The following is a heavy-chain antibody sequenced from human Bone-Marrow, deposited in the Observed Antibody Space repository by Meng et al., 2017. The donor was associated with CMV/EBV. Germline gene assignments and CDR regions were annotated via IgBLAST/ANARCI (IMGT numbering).Heavy chain of an antibody. CDR3: ARDRDSYGMDV. CDR1: GGSISSSSYY. V-gene: IGHV4-39*07. J-gene: IGHJ6*02. Sequence: SETLSLTCTVDGGSISSSSYYWGWIRQPPGKGLEWIGSIYYSGSTYYNPSLKSRVTISVDTSKNQFSLKLSSVTAADTAVYYCARDRDSYGMDVWGQGTTATVSS. CDR2: IYYSGST.